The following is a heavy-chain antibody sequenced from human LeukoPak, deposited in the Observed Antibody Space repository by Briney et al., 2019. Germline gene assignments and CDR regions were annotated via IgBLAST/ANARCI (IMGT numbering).Heavy chain of an antibody. V-gene: IGHV3-30*18. CDR3: AKDPSPTVTTGFDY. CDR1: GFTFSSYG. Sequence: PGGSLRLSCAASGFTFSSYGMHWVRQAPGKGLEWVAVISYDGSNKYYADSVKGRFTISRDNSKNTLYLQMNSLRAEDTAVYYCAKDPSPTVTTGFDYWGQGTLVTVSS. CDR2: ISYDGSNK. D-gene: IGHD4-17*01. J-gene: IGHJ4*02.